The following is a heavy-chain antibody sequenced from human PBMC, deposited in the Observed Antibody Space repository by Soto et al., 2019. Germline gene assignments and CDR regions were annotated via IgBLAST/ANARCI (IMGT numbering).Heavy chain of an antibody. Sequence: QVQLVQSGAEVKKPGSSVKVSCKASGGTFSSYAISWVRQAPGQGREWMGGIIPIFGTANYAQKFQGRVTITADESTSTAYMELSSLRSEDTDVYYCARDRGSLPQDPDYDYWGQGTLVTVSS. CDR1: GGTFSSYA. V-gene: IGHV1-69*12. CDR2: IIPIFGTA. D-gene: IGHD1-26*01. J-gene: IGHJ4*02. CDR3: ARDRGSLPQDPDYDY.